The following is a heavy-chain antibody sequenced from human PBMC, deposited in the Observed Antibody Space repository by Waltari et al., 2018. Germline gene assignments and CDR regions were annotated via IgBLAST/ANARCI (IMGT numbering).Heavy chain of an antibody. J-gene: IGHJ4*02. CDR2: SGRSGSTI. V-gene: IGHV3-11*04. D-gene: IGHD3-16*01. CDR1: GFTFRDNY. CDR3: ALGGGVDY. Sequence: QVQLVESGGGLVKTGGSVRLSCAASGFTFRDNYMSWIRQAPGKGLEWVAYSGRSGSTIYYADAGKCRFTISRYNAKNSLYLQMNSLRAEDTAVYYCALGGGVDYWGQGTLVTVSS.